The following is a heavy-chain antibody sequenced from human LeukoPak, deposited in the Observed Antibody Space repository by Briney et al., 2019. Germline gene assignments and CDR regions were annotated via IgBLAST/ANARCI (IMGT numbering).Heavy chain of an antibody. Sequence: PGGSLRLSCAASGFTFSSYWMHWVRQAPGKGLVWVSRINSDGSSTSYADSVKGRFTISRDNAKNSLYLQMNSLRVEDTAVYYCARAAVYCSSSTCRTNFDSWGQGTLVTVSS. V-gene: IGHV3-74*01. CDR1: GFTFSSYW. J-gene: IGHJ4*02. CDR3: ARAAVYCSSSTCRTNFDS. D-gene: IGHD2-2*01. CDR2: INSDGSST.